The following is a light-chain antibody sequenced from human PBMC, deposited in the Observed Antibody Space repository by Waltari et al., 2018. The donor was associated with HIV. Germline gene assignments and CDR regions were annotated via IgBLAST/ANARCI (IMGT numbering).Light chain of an antibody. CDR3: QTYNGPPCA. CDR1: QGVRQY. V-gene: IGKV1-27*01. CDR2: GAT. J-gene: IGKJ4*01. Sequence: DIQMTQSPSSLSASVGDRVTITSRASQGVRQYVSWYHQRPGEPPKVVIYGATILQAGVEPLFSASGSGTDVSLTISRLRAEDLGIYDCQTYNGPPCAFGGGTKV.